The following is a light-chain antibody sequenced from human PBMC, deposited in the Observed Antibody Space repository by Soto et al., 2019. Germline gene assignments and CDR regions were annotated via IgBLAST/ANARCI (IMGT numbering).Light chain of an antibody. J-gene: IGKJ1*01. CDR1: ESVSSN. V-gene: IGKV3-15*01. Sequence: EIVMTQSPATLSVSPGERATLSCGASESVSSNLAWYQQKPGQTPRLLIYGASTRATGVPARFSGSGSGTEFTLTNSSLQSEDSAVYYCLQYNNWLGAFGQGTQVEIK. CDR2: GAS. CDR3: LQYNNWLGA.